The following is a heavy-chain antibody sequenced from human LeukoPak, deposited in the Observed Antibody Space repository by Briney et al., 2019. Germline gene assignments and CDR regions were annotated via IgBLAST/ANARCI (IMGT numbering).Heavy chain of an antibody. Sequence: GGSLRLSCAASGFTFSNSWMSWVRQAPGKGLEWVANIKQDGSDKYYVDSVKGRFTISRDNAKNSLYLQMNSLRAEDTAVYYCATEKWYRFDQWGQGPLVTVSS. CDR2: IKQDGSDK. CDR3: ATEKWYRFDQ. J-gene: IGHJ4*02. CDR1: GFTFSNSW. V-gene: IGHV3-7*01. D-gene: IGHD2-15*01.